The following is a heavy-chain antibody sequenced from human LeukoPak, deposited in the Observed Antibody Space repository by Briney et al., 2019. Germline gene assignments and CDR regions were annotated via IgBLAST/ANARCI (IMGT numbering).Heavy chain of an antibody. Sequence: SETLSLTCTVSGGSISSGNYYWTWIRQHPGKGLEWIGYIYYSGSTYYNPSLKSRVTISVDTSKNQFSLKLSSLTAADTAVYYCARGDFDDYLTNNYFDYWGQGTLVTVSS. CDR2: IYYSGST. J-gene: IGHJ4*02. CDR1: GGSISSGNYY. V-gene: IGHV4-31*03. D-gene: IGHD4-17*01. CDR3: ARGDFDDYLTNNYFDY.